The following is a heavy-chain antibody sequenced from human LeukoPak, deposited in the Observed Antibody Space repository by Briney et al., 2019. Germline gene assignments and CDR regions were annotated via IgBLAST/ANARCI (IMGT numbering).Heavy chain of an antibody. J-gene: IGHJ4*02. CDR1: GFTVNRTY. Sequence: GGSLRLSCAASGFTVNRTYMSWVRQAPGKGLEWVSVISGSGDSTYYADSVKGRFTISRDNSKNTLYLQMNSLRAEDTAVYYCTKSVFSGSGWYDYWGQGTLVTGSP. CDR3: TKSVFSGSGWYDY. D-gene: IGHD6-19*01. V-gene: IGHV3-23*01. CDR2: ISGSGDST.